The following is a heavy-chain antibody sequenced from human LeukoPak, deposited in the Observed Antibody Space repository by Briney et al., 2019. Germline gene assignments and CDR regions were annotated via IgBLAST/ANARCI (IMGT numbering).Heavy chain of an antibody. CDR1: GGSISSYY. V-gene: IGHV4-59*01. Sequence: PSETQSLTCTVSGGSISSYYWSWIRQPPGKGLEWIGYIYYSGSTNYNPSLKSRVTISVDTSKNQFSLKLISVTAADTAVYYCARAEWRDAFDIWGQGTMVTVSS. D-gene: IGHD3-3*01. CDR3: ARAEWRDAFDI. J-gene: IGHJ3*02. CDR2: IYYSGST.